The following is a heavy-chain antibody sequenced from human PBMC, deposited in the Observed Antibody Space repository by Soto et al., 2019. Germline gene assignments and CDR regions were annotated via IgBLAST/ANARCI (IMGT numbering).Heavy chain of an antibody. J-gene: IGHJ4*02. CDR3: ARDLSGSAVAGNYFDY. V-gene: IGHV4-4*02. CDR1: GGSISSSNW. Sequence: SETLSLTCAVSGGSISSSNWWSWVRQPPGKGLEWIGEIYHSGSTNYNPSLKSRVTISVNKSKNQFSLKLSSVTAADTAVYYCARDLSGSAVAGNYFDYWGQGTLVTVSS. CDR2: IYHSGST. D-gene: IGHD6-19*01.